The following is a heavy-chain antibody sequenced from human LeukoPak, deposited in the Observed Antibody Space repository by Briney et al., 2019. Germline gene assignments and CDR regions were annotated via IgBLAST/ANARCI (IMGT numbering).Heavy chain of an antibody. CDR1: GGSISSYY. V-gene: IGHV4-59*01. D-gene: IGHD1-26*01. CDR2: IYYSGST. CDR3: ARGGGAAALLDY. Sequence: SETLSLTCTVSGGSISSYYWSWIRQPPGKGLEWIGYIYYSGSTNYNPSVKSRVTISVDTSKNQFSLKLSAVTAADTAVYYCARGGGAAALLDYWRQGTLVTVSS. J-gene: IGHJ4*02.